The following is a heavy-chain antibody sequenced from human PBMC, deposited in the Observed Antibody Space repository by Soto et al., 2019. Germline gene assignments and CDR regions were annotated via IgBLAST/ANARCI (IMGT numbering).Heavy chain of an antibody. D-gene: IGHD3-16*01. Sequence: QVQLAQSTGEVKKPGASVRVSCKATGYTFIRYGIAWVRQAPGQGFEWMGWISPYNDHTVYAQKFQGRVTMTADTSTRTVYMNLRGLKSDDTAVYYCARGGYYDYSSGKLSHYGLDVWGQGTSVSVSS. CDR3: ARGGYYDYSSGKLSHYGLDV. J-gene: IGHJ6*02. CDR2: ISPYNDHT. CDR1: GYTFIRYG. V-gene: IGHV1-18*01.